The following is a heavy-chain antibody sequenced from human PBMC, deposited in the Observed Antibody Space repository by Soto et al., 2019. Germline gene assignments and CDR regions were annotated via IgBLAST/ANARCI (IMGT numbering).Heavy chain of an antibody. V-gene: IGHV1-69*08. CDR2: IIPVLGTT. J-gene: IGHJ4*02. D-gene: IGHD6-19*01. CDR1: GGTFSTYA. Sequence: QVQLVQSGAEVKEPASSVKVSCRASGGTFSTYAVSWVRQAPGQGPEWMGRIIPVLGTTNYAQRFQGRITIIADKSTSLAYMELSSLRSQDTAIYYCARDLAGASSGEFDSWGQGTLVTVSS. CDR3: ARDLAGASSGEFDS.